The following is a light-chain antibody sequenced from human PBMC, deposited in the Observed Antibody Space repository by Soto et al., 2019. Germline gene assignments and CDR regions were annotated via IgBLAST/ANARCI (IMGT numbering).Light chain of an antibody. CDR2: DVT. J-gene: IGLJ1*01. CDR1: SSDVGAYNY. V-gene: IGLV2-14*01. CDR3: SSYTTSSTYA. Sequence: QSVLTQPASVSGSPGQSITISCTGTSSDVGAYNYVSWYQQVPGKAPKLMIYDVTDRPSGVSNRFSGSKSGNTASLTISGLQAADEADYYCSSYTTSSTYAFGTGTKVTVL.